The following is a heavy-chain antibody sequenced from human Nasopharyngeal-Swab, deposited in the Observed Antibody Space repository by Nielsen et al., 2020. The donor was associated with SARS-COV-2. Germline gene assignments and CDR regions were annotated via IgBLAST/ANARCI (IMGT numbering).Heavy chain of an antibody. CDR2: ISYEGSNE. D-gene: IGHD4-17*01. CDR1: GFTFSSSG. CDR3: AKVVHGDYGGIDY. J-gene: IGHJ4*02. Sequence: GGSLRLSCAASGFTFSSSGMDWVRQAPGKGVEWVAVISYEGSNEYYGDSVKGRFTISRDNSKNTLYLQMNSLRVDDTAVYYCAKVVHGDYGGIDYWGQGILVTVSS. V-gene: IGHV3-30*18.